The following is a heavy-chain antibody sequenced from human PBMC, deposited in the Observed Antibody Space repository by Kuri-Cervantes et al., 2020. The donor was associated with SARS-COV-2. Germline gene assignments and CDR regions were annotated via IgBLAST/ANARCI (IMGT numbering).Heavy chain of an antibody. D-gene: IGHD3-3*01. CDR3: ARHGENDFWSGYDAFDI. Sequence: GGSLRLSCAASGFTFTNAWMNWVRQAPGKGLEWVSSISSSSSYIYYADSVKGRFTISRDNAKNSLYLQMNSLRAEDTAVYYCARHGENDFWSGYDAFDIWGQGTMVTVSS. J-gene: IGHJ3*02. V-gene: IGHV3-21*01. CDR1: GFTFTNAW. CDR2: ISSSSSYI.